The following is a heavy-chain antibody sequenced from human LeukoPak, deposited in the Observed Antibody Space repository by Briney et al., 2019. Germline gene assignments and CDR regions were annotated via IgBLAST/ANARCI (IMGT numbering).Heavy chain of an antibody. Sequence: GASVKVSCKASGYTFTGYYMHWVRQAPGQARDWMGWINPNSGGTNYAQKFQGRVTMTRDTSISTAYRELSRLRSDDTAVYYCARAPPYYGSGSYYGDFDYWGQGTLVTVSS. CDR1: GYTFTGYY. J-gene: IGHJ4*02. CDR3: ARAPPYYGSGSYYGDFDY. V-gene: IGHV1-2*02. D-gene: IGHD3-10*01. CDR2: INPNSGGT.